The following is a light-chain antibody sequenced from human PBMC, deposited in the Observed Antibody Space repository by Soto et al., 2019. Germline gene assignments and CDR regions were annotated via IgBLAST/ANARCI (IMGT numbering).Light chain of an antibody. CDR1: SSNIGSYA. Sequence: QSVLTQPPSASGTPGQRVTISCSGSSSNIGSYAVNWYHQLPGTAPKLLIHSNNQRPSGVPDRFSGSKSGTSASLAITGLQSEDEADYYCAAWDGSLNGYVFGSGTKFTVL. CDR2: SNN. J-gene: IGLJ1*01. V-gene: IGLV1-44*01. CDR3: AAWDGSLNGYV.